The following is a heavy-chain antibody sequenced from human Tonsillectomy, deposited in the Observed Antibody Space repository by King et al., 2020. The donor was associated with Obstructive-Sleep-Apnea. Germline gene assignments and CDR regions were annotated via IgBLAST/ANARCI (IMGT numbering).Heavy chain of an antibody. Sequence: VQLVQSGAEVKKPGESLKISCKGSGYSFTSYWIGWVRQMPGKGLEWMGIIYPGDSDTRYSPSFQGQVTISADKSISTAYLQWSSLKASDTAMYYCARIVLLWFGEPPTGYFAFWGQGTLVTVSS. CDR3: ARIVLLWFGEPPTGYFAF. D-gene: IGHD3-10*01. V-gene: IGHV5-51*01. J-gene: IGHJ4*02. CDR1: GYSFTSYW. CDR2: IYPGDSDT.